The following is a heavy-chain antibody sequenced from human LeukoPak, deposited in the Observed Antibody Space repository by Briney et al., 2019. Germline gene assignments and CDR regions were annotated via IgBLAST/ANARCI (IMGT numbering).Heavy chain of an antibody. CDR2: IYYSGST. V-gene: IGHV4-59*01. CDR3: ARGFDSKSTYFDY. J-gene: IGHJ4*02. CDR1: GGSISNYY. Sequence: PSETLSLTCTVSGGSISNYYWNWLRQPPGKGLEGIGYIYYSGSTNYNPSLKSRVTMSLDTSKNQFSLRLTSVTAADTAVYYCARGFDSKSTYFDYWGQGTLVTVSS. D-gene: IGHD5-12*01.